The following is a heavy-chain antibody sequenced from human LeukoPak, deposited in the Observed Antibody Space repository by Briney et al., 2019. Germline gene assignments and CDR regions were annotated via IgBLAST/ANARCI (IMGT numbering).Heavy chain of an antibody. D-gene: IGHD6-13*01. CDR3: ARHVRAAGTAHYYYGMDV. CDR2: IYYSGST. CDR1: GGSISSSY. Sequence: SETLSPTCTVSGGSISSSYWSWIRQPPGKGLEWIGYIYYSGSTNYNPSLKSRVTISVDTSKNQFSLKLSSVTAADTAVYYCARHVRAAGTAHYYYGMDVWGQGTTVTVSS. V-gene: IGHV4-59*08. J-gene: IGHJ6*02.